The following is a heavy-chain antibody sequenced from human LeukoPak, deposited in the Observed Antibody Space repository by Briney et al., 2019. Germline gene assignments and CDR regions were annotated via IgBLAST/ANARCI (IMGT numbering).Heavy chain of an antibody. Sequence: GGSLRLSCAASGFSFSSYSMNWVRQAPGKGPEWVSSISTSSSYIYYADSVKGRFTISRDNAKNTLYLQMNSLRAEDTAVYYCAKDSLWFGELFSDPDFDYWGQGTLVTVSS. V-gene: IGHV3-21*01. CDR2: ISTSSSYI. J-gene: IGHJ4*02. D-gene: IGHD3-10*01. CDR3: AKDSLWFGELFSDPDFDY. CDR1: GFSFSSYS.